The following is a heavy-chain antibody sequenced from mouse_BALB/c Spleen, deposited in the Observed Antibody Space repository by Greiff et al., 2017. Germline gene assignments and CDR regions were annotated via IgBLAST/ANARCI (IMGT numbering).Heavy chain of an antibody. J-gene: IGHJ2*01. D-gene: IGHD3-1*01. V-gene: IGHV3-1*02. Sequence: EVQLQESGPDLVKPSQSLSLTCTVTGYSITSGHSWHWIRQFPGNKLEWMGYIHYSGSTNYNPSLKSRISITRDTSKNQFFLQLNSVTTEDTATYYCARMGQLGYDYFDYWGQGTTLTVSS. CDR1: GYSITSGHS. CDR3: ARMGQLGYDYFDY. CDR2: IHYSGST.